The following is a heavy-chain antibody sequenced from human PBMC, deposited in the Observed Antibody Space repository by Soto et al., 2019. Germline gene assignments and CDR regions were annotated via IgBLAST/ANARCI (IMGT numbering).Heavy chain of an antibody. CDR3: ARAPGVLTGYYFVYYYYGMDV. CDR2: INHSGST. Sequence: NPSETLSLTCAVYGGSFSGYYWSWIRQPPGKGLEWIGEINHSGSTNYNPSLKSRVTISVDTSKNQFSLKLSSVTAADTAVYYCARAPGVLTGYYFVYYYYGMDVWGQGTTVS. D-gene: IGHD3-9*01. V-gene: IGHV4-34*01. CDR1: GGSFSGYY. J-gene: IGHJ6*02.